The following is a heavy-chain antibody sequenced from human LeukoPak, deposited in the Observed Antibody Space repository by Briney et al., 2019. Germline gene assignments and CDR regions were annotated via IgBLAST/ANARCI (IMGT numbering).Heavy chain of an antibody. V-gene: IGHV4-59*02. CDR3: ASQGW. J-gene: IGHJ4*02. Sequence: PSETLSLTCTVSGGSVSSHSWSWLRQPPGKGLEWIGYIHYSGSTNYNPSLKSRVTISVDTSKNQFSLKLSSVTPADTAVYYCASQGWWGQGTLVTVSS. D-gene: IGHD6-19*01. CDR2: IHYSGST. CDR1: GGSVSSHS.